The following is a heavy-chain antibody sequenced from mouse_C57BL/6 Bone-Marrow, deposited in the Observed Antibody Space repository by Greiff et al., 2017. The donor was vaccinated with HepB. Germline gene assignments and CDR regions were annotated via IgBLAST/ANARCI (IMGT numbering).Heavy chain of an antibody. D-gene: IGHD2-4*01. V-gene: IGHV1-81*01. CDR2: IYPRSGNT. Sequence: VQLQQSGAELARPGASVKLSCKASGYTFTSYGISWVKQRTGQGLEWIGEIYPRSGNTYYNEKFKGKATLTAAKSSSTSYMELRSLTSEDSAVYFCAGYDYVSWFAYWGQGTLVTVSA. CDR3: AGYDYVSWFAY. J-gene: IGHJ3*01. CDR1: GYTFTSYG.